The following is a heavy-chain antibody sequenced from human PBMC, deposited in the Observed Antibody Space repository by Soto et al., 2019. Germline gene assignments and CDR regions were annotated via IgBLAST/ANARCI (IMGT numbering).Heavy chain of an antibody. D-gene: IGHD3-10*01. CDR3: ARERITMVRGEGSYYYGMDV. CDR1: GYTFTGYY. CDR2: INPNSGGT. Sequence: ASVKVSCKASGYTFTGYYMHWVRQAPGQGLEWMGWINPNSGGTNYAQKFQGWVTMTRDTSISTAYMELSRLRSDDTAVYYCARERITMVRGEGSYYYGMDVWGKGTTVTVSS. V-gene: IGHV1-2*04. J-gene: IGHJ6*04.